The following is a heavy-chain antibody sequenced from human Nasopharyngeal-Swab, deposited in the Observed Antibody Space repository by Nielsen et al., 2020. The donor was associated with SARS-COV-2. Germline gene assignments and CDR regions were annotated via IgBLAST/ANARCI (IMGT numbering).Heavy chain of an antibody. V-gene: IGHV1-8*01. CDR1: GYTFTSYD. D-gene: IGHD4-17*01. Sequence: PSVKVSCKASGYTFTSYDINWVRQATGQGLEWMGWMNPNSGNTGYAQKFQGRVTMTRNTSISTAYMELSSLRSEDTAVYYCARGGYGDYLGYYYYMDVWGKGTTVTVSS. CDR2: MNPNSGNT. CDR3: ARGGYGDYLGYYYYMDV. J-gene: IGHJ6*03.